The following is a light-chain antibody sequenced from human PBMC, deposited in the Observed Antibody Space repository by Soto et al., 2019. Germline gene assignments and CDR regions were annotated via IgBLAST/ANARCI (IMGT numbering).Light chain of an antibody. CDR3: SSYTSSSTLV. CDR2: DVS. CDR1: SSDVGGYNH. Sequence: QSALTQPASVSGSPGQSITISSTGTSSDVGGYNHVSWYQQHPGKAPKLMIYDVSNRPSGVSNRFSGSKSGNTASLTISGLQAEDEADYYCSSYTSSSTLVFGGGTKVTVL. V-gene: IGLV2-14*01. J-gene: IGLJ2*01.